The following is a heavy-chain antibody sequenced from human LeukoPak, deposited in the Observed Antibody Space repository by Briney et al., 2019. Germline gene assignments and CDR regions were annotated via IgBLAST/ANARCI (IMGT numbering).Heavy chain of an antibody. CDR3: ARRLAGAAGLFFDY. CDR1: GYNFTTYW. CDR2: IYPDDSDT. V-gene: IGHV5-51*07. J-gene: IGHJ4*02. D-gene: IGHD6-19*01. Sequence: GAPLQLSCQPSGYNFTTYWIAWVHQMHGKGQARMGIIYPDDSDTRYSPSFQGHVIISADKSINTAYLQWSSLKAPDTAMYYCARRLAGAAGLFFDYWGQGALVTVSS.